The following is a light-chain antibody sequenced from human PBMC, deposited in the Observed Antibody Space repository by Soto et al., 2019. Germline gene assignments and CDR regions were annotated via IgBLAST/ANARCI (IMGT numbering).Light chain of an antibody. J-gene: IGLJ1*01. CDR3: CSYSTTTAYV. Sequence: QSALAQPASVSGSPGQSITISCTGTSSDIGSYNYISWYQQHPDKGPKLIIYGVTNRPSGVSNRFSGSKSGYTASLTISGLPAEDEADYYCCSYSTTTAYVFGTGTKVTVL. V-gene: IGLV2-14*03. CDR1: SSDIGSYNY. CDR2: GVT.